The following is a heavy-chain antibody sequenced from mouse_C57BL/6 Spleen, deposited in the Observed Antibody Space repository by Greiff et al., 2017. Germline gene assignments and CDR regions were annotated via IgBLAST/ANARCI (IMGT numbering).Heavy chain of an antibody. CDR2: ISDGGSYT. CDR3: AREGNYYGSSLTNWGFAY. V-gene: IGHV5-4*01. CDR1: GFTFSSYA. J-gene: IGHJ3*01. D-gene: IGHD1-1*01. Sequence: EVMLVESGGGLVKPGGSLKLSCAASGFTFSSYAMSWVRQTPEKRLEWVATISDGGSYTYYPDNVKGRFTISRDNAKNNLYLQMSHLKSEDTAMYYCAREGNYYGSSLTNWGFAYWGHGTLVTVSA.